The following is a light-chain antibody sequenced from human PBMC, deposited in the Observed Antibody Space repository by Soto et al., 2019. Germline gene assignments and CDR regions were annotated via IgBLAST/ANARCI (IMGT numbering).Light chain of an antibody. CDR2: DAS. Sequence: IVMTQSPATLSVSPGERATLSCRASQSVSNYLAWYQQKPGQAPRLLIYDASNRATGIPARFSGSGSGTDFTLTISSLEPEDFAVYYCQQRSNWPPLTFGGGTKVDIK. J-gene: IGKJ4*01. CDR3: QQRSNWPPLT. V-gene: IGKV3-11*01. CDR1: QSVSNY.